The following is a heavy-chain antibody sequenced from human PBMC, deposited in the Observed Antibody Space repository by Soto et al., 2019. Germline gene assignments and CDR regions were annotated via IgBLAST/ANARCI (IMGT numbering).Heavy chain of an antibody. V-gene: IGHV1-69*01. CDR1: GGSVSNSA. Sequence: QVQLGQSGSEVKKPGSSVRVSCKASGGSVSNSAISWLRQAPGQGLEWMGGIIPIFGPAIYARKFQGRFTISADESTGTAYMELNNVRSDDTAVYYCGRGSSLTKVEYWGQGTLVTVSS. D-gene: IGHD6-6*01. CDR2: IIPIFGPA. CDR3: GRGSSLTKVEY. J-gene: IGHJ4*02.